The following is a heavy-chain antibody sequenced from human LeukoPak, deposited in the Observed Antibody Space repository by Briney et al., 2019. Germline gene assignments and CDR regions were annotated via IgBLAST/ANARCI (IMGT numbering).Heavy chain of an antibody. D-gene: IGHD3-16*01. CDR1: GFTFSSYG. CDR2: ISYDGSNK. J-gene: IGHJ5*02. Sequence: GGSLRLSCAASGFTFSSYGMHWVRQAPGKGLEWVAVISYDGSNKYYADSVKGRFTISRDNSKNTQYLQMNSLRAEDTAVYYCAKALGVNWFDPWGQGTLVTVSS. CDR3: AKALGVNWFDP. V-gene: IGHV3-30*18.